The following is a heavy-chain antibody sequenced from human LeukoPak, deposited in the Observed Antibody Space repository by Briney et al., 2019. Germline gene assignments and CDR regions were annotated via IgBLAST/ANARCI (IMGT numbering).Heavy chain of an antibody. CDR2: INHSGST. J-gene: IGHJ5*01. V-gene: IGHV4-34*01. CDR3: ARGRHGTSWYDS. D-gene: IGHD2-2*01. CDR1: GGSFSGYY. Sequence: SETLSLTCAVYGGSFSGYYWSWIRQPPGKGLEWIGEINHSGSTNYNPSLKSRATISVDTSKNQFSLKLSSVTAADTAVYYCARGRHGTSWYDSWGQGTLVIVSS.